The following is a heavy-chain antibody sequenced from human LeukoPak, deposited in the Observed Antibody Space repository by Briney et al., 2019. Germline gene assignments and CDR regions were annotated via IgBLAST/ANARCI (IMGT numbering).Heavy chain of an antibody. V-gene: IGHV3-30*18. CDR1: GFTFSRYG. J-gene: IGHJ6*02. CDR2: ISYDGSHK. Sequence: PGGSLRLSCAASGFTFSRYGMHWVRQAPGKGLEWVAVISYDGSHKSYADSVKGRFTISRDNSKSTLYLQMNSLRGEDTAVYYCAKVLYYDSSGSSDYYYYGMDVWGQGTSVTVSS. D-gene: IGHD3-22*01. CDR3: AKVLYYDSSGSSDYYYYGMDV.